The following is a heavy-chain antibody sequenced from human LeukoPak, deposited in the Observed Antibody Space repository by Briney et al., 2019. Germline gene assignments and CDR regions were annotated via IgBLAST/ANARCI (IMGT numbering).Heavy chain of an antibody. D-gene: IGHD6-19*01. CDR2: ISTYTGYS. J-gene: IGHJ4*02. Sequence: ASVKVSCKASGYTFTSSGISWVRQAPGQGLEWMGWISTYTGYSKCAQNLQGRVTMTADTSTSTAYMELSSLRSDDTAVYYCAKNSSGGYSDYWGQGTLVTVSS. CDR3: AKNSSGGYSDY. CDR1: GYTFTSSG. V-gene: IGHV1-18*01.